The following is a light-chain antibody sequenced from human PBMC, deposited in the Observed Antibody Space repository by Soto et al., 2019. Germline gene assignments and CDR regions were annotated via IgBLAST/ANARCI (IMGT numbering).Light chain of an antibody. CDR3: MQALQAPFT. CDR2: SGS. CDR1: QSLLHSNGYNY. Sequence: EIVMTQSPLSLPVTPGEPASISCKSSQSLLHSNGYNYLDWYLQEPGQSPQLLIYSGSSRASGVPDRFSGTGSGSDFTLKISRVEAEDVAVYYYMQALQAPFTFGHGTKVDSK. J-gene: IGKJ3*01. V-gene: IGKV2-28*01.